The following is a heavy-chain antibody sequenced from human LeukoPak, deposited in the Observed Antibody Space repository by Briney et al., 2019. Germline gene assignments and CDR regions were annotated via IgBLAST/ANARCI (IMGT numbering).Heavy chain of an antibody. CDR3: ARGDYYDSSGYPPYYYYGMDV. D-gene: IGHD3-22*01. V-gene: IGHV4-61*02. Sequence: PSQTLSLTCTVSGGSISSGSYYWSWVRQPAGRGLEWVGRIYTSGSTNYNPSLNSRVTISVDTSTTQFSLKLRSVTAADTAVYYCARGDYYDSSGYPPYYYYGMDVWGQGTTVTVSS. J-gene: IGHJ6*02. CDR1: GGSISSGSYY. CDR2: IYTSGST.